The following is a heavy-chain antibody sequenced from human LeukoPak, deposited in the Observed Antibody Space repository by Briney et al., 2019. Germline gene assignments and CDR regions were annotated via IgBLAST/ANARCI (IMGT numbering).Heavy chain of an antibody. J-gene: IGHJ5*02. CDR3: ARGGKVVPAAVANWFDP. CDR1: GGSFSGYS. V-gene: IGHV4-34*01. D-gene: IGHD2-2*01. Sequence: SETLSLTCAVYGGSFSGYSWSWIRQPPGNGLEWIGEINHSENTNYNPSLKSRVTISVDTSKNQFSLKLTSVTAADTAVYYCARGGKVVPAAVANWFDPWGQGTLVTVSS. CDR2: INHSENT.